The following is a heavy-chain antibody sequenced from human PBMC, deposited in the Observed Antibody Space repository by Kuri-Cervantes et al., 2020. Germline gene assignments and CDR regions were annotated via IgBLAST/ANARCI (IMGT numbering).Heavy chain of an antibody. CDR1: GGSVSSGSYY. V-gene: IGHV4-61*01. Sequence: SETLSLTCTVSGGSVSSGSYYWSWIRQPPGKGLEWIGYIYYSGSTNYNPSLKSRVTISVDTSKNQFSLKLSSVTAADTAVYYCAREQYYYGSGSYPPTNYYYYYMDVWGKGTTVTVSS. CDR3: AREQYYYGSGSYPPTNYYYYYMDV. D-gene: IGHD3-10*01. J-gene: IGHJ6*03. CDR2: IYYSGST.